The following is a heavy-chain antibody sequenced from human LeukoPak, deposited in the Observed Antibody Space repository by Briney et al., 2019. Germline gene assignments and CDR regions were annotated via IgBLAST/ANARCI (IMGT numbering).Heavy chain of an antibody. CDR1: IFIYSSYG. CDR2: LWCDERHK. CDR3: ARESDAMVRGLPGYYYYGMDV. D-gene: IGHD3-10*01. V-gene: IGHV3-33*08. J-gene: IGHJ6*02. Sequence: PGMPQSLPCTPSIFIYSSYGIHWAPQAPGKALECVTYLWCDERHKYCGHSVKGRFHISRDNSKNTLYLKMNSLSAEDTAVYCCARESDAMVRGLPGYYYYGMDVWGQGTTVTVSS.